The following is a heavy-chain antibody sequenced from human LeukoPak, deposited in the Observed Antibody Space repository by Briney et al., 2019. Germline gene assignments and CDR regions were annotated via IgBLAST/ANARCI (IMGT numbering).Heavy chain of an antibody. CDR3: AKDHLAGYSYGGYYFDY. J-gene: IGHJ4*02. CDR1: GFTFSSYG. CDR2: ISYDVSNK. V-gene: IGHV3-30*18. D-gene: IGHD5-18*01. Sequence: GRSLRLSCAASGFTFSSYGMHWVRQAPGKGVEWVAVISYDVSNKYFAVSVKRRFTISRDNSKNTLYLQINSLRAEDTAVYYCAKDHLAGYSYGGYYFDYWGQGTLVTVSS.